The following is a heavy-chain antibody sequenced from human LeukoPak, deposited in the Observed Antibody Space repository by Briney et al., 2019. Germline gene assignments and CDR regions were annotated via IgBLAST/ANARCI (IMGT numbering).Heavy chain of an antibody. Sequence: GGSLRLSCAASGFTFSSYAMSWVRQAPGKGLEWVAVISYDGSNKYYADSVKGRFTISRDNSKNTLYLQMNSLRAEDTAVYYCAKDYDILTGPLDYWGQGTLVTVSS. CDR2: ISYDGSNK. V-gene: IGHV3-30*18. CDR1: GFTFSSYA. J-gene: IGHJ4*02. D-gene: IGHD3-9*01. CDR3: AKDYDILTGPLDY.